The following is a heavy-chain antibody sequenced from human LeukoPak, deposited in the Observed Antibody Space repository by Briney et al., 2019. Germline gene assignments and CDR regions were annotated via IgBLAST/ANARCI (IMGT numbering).Heavy chain of an antibody. CDR2: IYNSEST. J-gene: IGHJ3*02. CDR3: ARRRRIAGVGTDALDI. Sequence: ASETLSLTCTVPSGSITSYYWTWIRQPPGKGLEWIGYIYNSESTNYNPSLKSRVTISVDTSKNQFSLKLTSVTAADTAMYYCARRRRIAGVGTDALDIWGQGTMVTVSS. CDR1: SGSITSYY. D-gene: IGHD6-13*01. V-gene: IGHV4-59*08.